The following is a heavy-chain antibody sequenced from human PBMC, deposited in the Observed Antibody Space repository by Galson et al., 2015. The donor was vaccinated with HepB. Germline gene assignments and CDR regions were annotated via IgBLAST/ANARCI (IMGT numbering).Heavy chain of an antibody. D-gene: IGHD3-3*01. CDR3: TRDSRYYDFWSGSDC. V-gene: IGHV3-74*01. CDR1: GFTFSSYW. Sequence: SLRLSCAASGFTFSSYWMHWVRQAPGKGLEWVSRINGDGSSRSYADSVKGRFTISRDNAKSTLYLQMNSLRAEDTAVYFCTRDSRYYDFWSGSDCWGQGTLVTVSS. J-gene: IGHJ4*02. CDR2: INGDGSSR.